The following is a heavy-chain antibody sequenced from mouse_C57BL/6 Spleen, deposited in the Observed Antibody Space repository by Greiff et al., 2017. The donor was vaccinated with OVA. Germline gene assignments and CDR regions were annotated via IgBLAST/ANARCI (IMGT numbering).Heavy chain of an antibody. CDR3: ARNDYDVGRDRYYAMDY. V-gene: IGHV1-26*01. Sequence: EVQLQQSGPELVKPGASVKISCKASGYTFTDYYMNWVKQSHGKSLEWIGDINPNNGGTSYNQKFKGKATLTVDKSSRTAYMELRSLTSEDSAVYYCARNDYDVGRDRYYAMDYWGQGTSVTVSS. CDR2: INPNNGGT. CDR1: GYTFTDYY. J-gene: IGHJ4*01. D-gene: IGHD2-4*01.